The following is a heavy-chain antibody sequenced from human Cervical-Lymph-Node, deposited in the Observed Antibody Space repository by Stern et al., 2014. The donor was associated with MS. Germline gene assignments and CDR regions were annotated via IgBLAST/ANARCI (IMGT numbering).Heavy chain of an antibody. Sequence: EVKMVESGGGLVKPGGSLRLSCAASGFTFRNAWMTWIRPAPGTGLAGVGRIKSKTDGGTTDYAAPVKGRFTISRDDSKNTLYLQMNSLKTEDTAVYYCTTLDRSHPYYYYGMDVWGQGTTVTVSS. CDR3: TTLDRSHPYYYYGMDV. CDR2: IKSKTDGGTT. V-gene: IGHV3-15*01. CDR1: GFTFRNAW. J-gene: IGHJ6*02. D-gene: IGHD1-14*01.